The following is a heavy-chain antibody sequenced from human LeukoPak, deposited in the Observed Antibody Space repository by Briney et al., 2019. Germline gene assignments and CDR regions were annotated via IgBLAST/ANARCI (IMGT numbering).Heavy chain of an antibody. CDR3: ARVLIWGTIFGVVIKPYHYYMDV. Sequence: SETLSLTCAVYGGSFSGYYWSWIRQPPGKGLEWIGEINHSGSTNYNPSLKSRVTISVDTSKNQFSLKLSSVTAADTAVYYCARVLIWGTIFGVVIKPYHYYMDVWGKGTTVTVSS. V-gene: IGHV4-34*01. J-gene: IGHJ6*03. D-gene: IGHD3-3*01. CDR1: GGSFSGYY. CDR2: INHSGST.